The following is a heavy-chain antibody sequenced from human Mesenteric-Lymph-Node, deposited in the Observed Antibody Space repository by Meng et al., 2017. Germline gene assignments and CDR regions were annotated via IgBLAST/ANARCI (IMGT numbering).Heavy chain of an antibody. V-gene: IGHV4-39*07. J-gene: IGHJ4*02. D-gene: IGHD3-16*01. CDR3: ARVDFRGNSADSTGLGH. Sequence: SETLSLTCTVSGGSISSGSDYWGWIRQPPGKGLEWIGSIYYSGASYYNPSLQSRVTISVDTSKNQFSLKLSSVIAADTAVYYCARVDFRGNSADSTGLGHWGQGALVTVSS. CDR2: IYYSGAS. CDR1: GGSISSGSDY.